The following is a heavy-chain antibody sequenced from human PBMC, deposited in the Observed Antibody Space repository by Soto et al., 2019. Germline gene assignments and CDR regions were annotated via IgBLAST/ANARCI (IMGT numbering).Heavy chain of an antibody. Sequence: LRLSCAASGFTFSNAWMSWVRQAPGKGLEWVGRIKSKTDGGTTDYAAPVKGRFTISRDDSKNTLYLQMNSLKTEDTAVYYCTTRPGYSSSWYGFHDPWGQGTLVTVSS. CDR3: TTRPGYSSSWYGFHDP. V-gene: IGHV3-15*01. J-gene: IGHJ5*02. CDR1: GFTFSNAW. D-gene: IGHD6-13*01. CDR2: IKSKTDGGTT.